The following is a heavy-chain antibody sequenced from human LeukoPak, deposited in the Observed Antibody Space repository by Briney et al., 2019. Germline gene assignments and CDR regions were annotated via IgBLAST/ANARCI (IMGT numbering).Heavy chain of an antibody. CDR2: ISWNSGSI. J-gene: IGHJ4*02. Sequence: PGRSLRLSCAASGFTFDDYAMHWVRQAPGKGLEWVSGISWNSGSIGYADSVKGRFTISRDNAKNSLYLQMNSLRAEDMALYYCAKSGSASTSSFFDYWGQGTLVTVSS. D-gene: IGHD2-2*01. V-gene: IGHV3-9*03. CDR3: AKSGSASTSSFFDY. CDR1: GFTFDDYA.